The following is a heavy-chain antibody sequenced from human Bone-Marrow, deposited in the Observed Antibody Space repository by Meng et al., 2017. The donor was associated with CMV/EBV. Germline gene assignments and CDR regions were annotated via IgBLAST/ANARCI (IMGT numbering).Heavy chain of an antibody. J-gene: IGHJ6*02. CDR3: AGSYYDFWSGYLDYDYGMDV. CDR2: IIPIFGTA. Sequence: SVKVSCKASGGTFSSYAISWVRQAPGQGLEWMGGIIPIFGTANYAQKFQGRVTITTDESTSTAYMELSSLRSEDTAVYYCAGSYYDFWSGYLDYDYGMDVWGQGTTVTVSS. D-gene: IGHD3-3*01. CDR1: GGTFSSYA. V-gene: IGHV1-69*05.